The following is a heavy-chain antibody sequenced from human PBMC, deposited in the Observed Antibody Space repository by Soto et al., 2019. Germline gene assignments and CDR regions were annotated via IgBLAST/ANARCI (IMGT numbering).Heavy chain of an antibody. J-gene: IGHJ4*02. Sequence: SQTLSLTCAISGDSVSSNSSAWNCISQSPSRGLEWLGRTYYRSKWYNDYAVSVKSRITINPDTSKNQFSLQLNSVTPEDTAVYYCARTPMEDYYDSSGTLIFDYWGQGTLVTVSS. CDR2: TYYRSKWYN. CDR3: ARTPMEDYYDSSGTLIFDY. V-gene: IGHV6-1*01. CDR1: GDSVSSNSSA. D-gene: IGHD3-22*01.